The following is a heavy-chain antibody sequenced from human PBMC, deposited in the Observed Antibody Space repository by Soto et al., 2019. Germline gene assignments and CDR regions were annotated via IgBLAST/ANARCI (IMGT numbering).Heavy chain of an antibody. CDR2: IYSGGST. V-gene: IGHV3-66*01. D-gene: IGHD3-10*01. J-gene: IGHJ4*02. CDR3: ARDRSAYFGDY. Sequence: EVQLVESGGGLVQPGGSLRLSCAASGFTVSSNYMSWVRQAPGKGLEWVSVIYSGGSTYYADSVKGRFTISRDNSKNTLYLQMNSLRAEDTAVYYCARDRSAYFGDYWGQGTLVTVSS. CDR1: GFTVSSNY.